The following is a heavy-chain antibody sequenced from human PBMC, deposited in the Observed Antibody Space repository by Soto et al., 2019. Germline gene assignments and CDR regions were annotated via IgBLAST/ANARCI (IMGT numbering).Heavy chain of an antibody. V-gene: IGHV3-21*04. CDR2: ISSSSSYI. J-gene: IGHJ5*02. Sequence: GGSLRLSCAASGFTFSSYSMNWVRQAPGKGLEWVSSISSSSSYIYYADSVKGRFTISRDNAKNSLYLQMNSLRAEDTAVYYCARVLVVPAATTNNWFDPWGQGTLLTVSS. CDR3: ARVLVVPAATTNNWFDP. CDR1: GFTFSSYS. D-gene: IGHD2-2*01.